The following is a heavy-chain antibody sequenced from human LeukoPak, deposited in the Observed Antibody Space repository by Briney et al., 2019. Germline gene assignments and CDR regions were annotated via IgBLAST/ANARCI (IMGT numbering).Heavy chain of an antibody. J-gene: IGHJ4*02. V-gene: IGHV4-34*01. Sequence: SETLSLTCAVYGGSFSGYYWSWIRQPPGKGLEWIGEINHSGSTNYNPSLKSRVTISVDTSKNQLSLKLSSVTAADTAVYYCARGLNGMRDYWGQGTLVTVSS. CDR1: GGSFSGYY. CDR3: ARGLNGMRDY. CDR2: INHSGST. D-gene: IGHD2-8*01.